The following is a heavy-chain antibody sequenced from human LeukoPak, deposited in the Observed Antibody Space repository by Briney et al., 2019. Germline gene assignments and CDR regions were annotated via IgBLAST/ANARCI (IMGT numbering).Heavy chain of an antibody. CDR2: INPNSGGT. Sequence: ASVKVSCKASGYTFTGYYMHWVRQAPRQGLEWMGWINPNSGGTNYAQKFQGRVTMTRDTSISTAYMELSRLRSDDTAVYYCASPPLDYGSGSYLGYWGQGTLVTVSS. D-gene: IGHD3-10*01. J-gene: IGHJ4*02. CDR1: GYTFTGYY. CDR3: ASPPLDYGSGSYLGY. V-gene: IGHV1-2*02.